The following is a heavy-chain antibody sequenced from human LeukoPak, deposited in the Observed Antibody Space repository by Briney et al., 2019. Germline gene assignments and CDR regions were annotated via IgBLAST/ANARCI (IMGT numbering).Heavy chain of an antibody. CDR2: IYHSGST. V-gene: IGHV4-4*02. J-gene: IGHJ4*02. D-gene: IGHD3-9*01. CDR3: ARLNYGILTGYYDYSDY. Sequence: SETLSLTCAVSGGSISSSNWWSWVRQPPGKGLEWIGEIYHSGSTNYNPSLKSRVTISVDTSKNQFSLKLSSVTAADTAVYYCARLNYGILTGYYDYSDYWGQGTLVTVSS. CDR1: GGSISSSNW.